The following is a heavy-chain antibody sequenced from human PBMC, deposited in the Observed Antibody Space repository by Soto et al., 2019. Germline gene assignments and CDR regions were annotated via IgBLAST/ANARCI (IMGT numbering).Heavy chain of an antibody. J-gene: IGHJ4*02. Sequence: EVQLVESGGGLVQPGESLRLSCAASGFTVSSNYMSWVRQAPGKGLEWVSLIYSGGTTDYAESVKGRFTISRDNSKNTLYLHMNSLRAGDTAVYYCAARNVVASYWGQGTLVTVSS. V-gene: IGHV3-66*01. CDR3: AARNVVASY. CDR2: IYSGGTT. CDR1: GFTVSSNY. D-gene: IGHD2-15*01.